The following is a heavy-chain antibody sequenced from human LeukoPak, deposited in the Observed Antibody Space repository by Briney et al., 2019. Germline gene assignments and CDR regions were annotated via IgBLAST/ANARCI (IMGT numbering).Heavy chain of an antibody. CDR3: ARAPNVLRYFDWSPMDV. D-gene: IGHD3-9*01. J-gene: IGHJ6*02. V-gene: IGHV3-33*01. Sequence: GRSLRLSCAASGFTFSSYGMHWVRQAPGKGLEWVAVVWYDGSNKYYADSVKGRFTISRDNSKNTLYLQMNSLRAEDTAVYYCARAPNVLRYFDWSPMDVWGQGTTVTVSS. CDR1: GFTFSSYG. CDR2: VWYDGSNK.